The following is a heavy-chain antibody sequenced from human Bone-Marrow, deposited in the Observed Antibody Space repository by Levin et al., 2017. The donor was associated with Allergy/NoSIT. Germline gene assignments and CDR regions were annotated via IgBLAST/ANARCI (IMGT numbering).Heavy chain of an antibody. J-gene: IGHJ5*02. D-gene: IGHD2-15*01. CDR1: GFTFSSYG. CDR3: AKDFYAAATPNWFDP. CDR2: ISYDGSNK. V-gene: IGHV3-30*18. Sequence: GGSLRLSCAASGFTFSSYGMHWVRQAPGKGLEWVAVISYDGSNKYYADSVKGRFTISRDNSKNTLYLQMNSLRAEDTAVYYCAKDFYAAATPNWFDPWGQGTLVTVSS.